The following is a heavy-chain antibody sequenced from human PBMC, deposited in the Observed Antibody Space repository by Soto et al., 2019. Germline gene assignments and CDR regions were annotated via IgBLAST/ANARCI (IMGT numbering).Heavy chain of an antibody. CDR2: VYATGTT. V-gene: IGHV4-4*07. Sequence: QVQLQESGPGVVEPSETLSLSCSVSGGSISKLYWSWIRKTAGKGLEWMGRVYATGTTAYNPSLRRRVTMSVDISKKTFSLRLTAVTAADTGVYYCVRDGSKTLRDWFDPWGQGELVTVSS. J-gene: IGHJ5*02. CDR1: GGSISKLY. CDR3: VRDGSKTLRDWFDP.